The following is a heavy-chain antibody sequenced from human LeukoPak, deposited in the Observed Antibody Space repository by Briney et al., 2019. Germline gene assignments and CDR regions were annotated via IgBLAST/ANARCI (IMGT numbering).Heavy chain of an antibody. CDR3: AKGSIAVADVDYFDY. CDR1: GFTFSSYG. V-gene: IGHV3-30*18. CDR2: ISYDGSNK. Sequence: GGSLRLSCAASGFTFSSYGMHWVRQAPGKGLEWVAVISYDGSNKYYAASVKGRFTISRDNSKNTLYLQMNSLRAEDTAVYYCAKGSIAVADVDYFDYWGQGTLVTVSS. D-gene: IGHD6-19*01. J-gene: IGHJ4*02.